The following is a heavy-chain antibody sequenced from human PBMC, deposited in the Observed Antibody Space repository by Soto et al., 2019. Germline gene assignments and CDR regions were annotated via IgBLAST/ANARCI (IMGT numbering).Heavy chain of an antibody. Sequence: SGPTLVNPTQTLTLTCTFSGFSLSTSGIRVSWIRQPPGKALEWLERIDWDDDKFYSTSLKTRLTISKDTSKNQVVLTMTNMDPVETAKYYCARMFGRGYNDYWGQGTLVTVSS. D-gene: IGHD3-22*01. J-gene: IGHJ4*02. V-gene: IGHV2-70*04. CDR3: ARMFGRGYNDY. CDR2: IDWDDDK. CDR1: GFSLSTSGIR.